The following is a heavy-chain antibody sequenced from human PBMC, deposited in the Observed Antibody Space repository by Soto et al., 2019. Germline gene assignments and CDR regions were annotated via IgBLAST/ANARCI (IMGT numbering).Heavy chain of an antibody. V-gene: IGHV1-3*01. Sequence: ASVKVSCKASGYTFTSYGIHWVRQAPGQRLDWMGWINAANGDTKYSPKLQGRVTITRDTSASTAYMELSSLRSEDTAVYYCVRRHVSATGIDWFDPWGQGTLVTVSS. D-gene: IGHD6-13*01. CDR1: GYTFTSYG. CDR2: INAANGDT. CDR3: VRRHVSATGIDWFDP. J-gene: IGHJ5*02.